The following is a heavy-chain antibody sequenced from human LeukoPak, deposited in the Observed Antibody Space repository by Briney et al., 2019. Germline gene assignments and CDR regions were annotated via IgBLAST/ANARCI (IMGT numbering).Heavy chain of an antibody. CDR1: GYSISSGYY. CDR3: ARGDGSGSYYTPSYYYYMDV. J-gene: IGHJ6*03. D-gene: IGHD3-10*01. CDR2: IYHSGTT. V-gene: IGHV4-38-2*02. Sequence: PSETLSLTCTVSGYSISSGYYWGWIRQPPGKGLEWIGSIYHSGTTYYNPSLKSRVTISVDTSKNQFSLRLSSVTAADTAVYYCARGDGSGSYYTPSYYYYMDVWGKGTTVTISS.